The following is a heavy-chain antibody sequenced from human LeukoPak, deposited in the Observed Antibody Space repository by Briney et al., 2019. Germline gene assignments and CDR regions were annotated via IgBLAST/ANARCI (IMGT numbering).Heavy chain of an antibody. J-gene: IGHJ6*02. CDR1: GYTFTSYD. Sequence: ASVKVSCKASGYTFTSYDFNWVRQATGQRPEWMGWMSPNSGDTGYAQKFQDRVTMTRNTSISTAYMELSSLRSDDTAVYYCARACLLWFGDEEPHYYYYGMDVWGQGTTVTVSS. V-gene: IGHV1-8*01. CDR2: MSPNSGDT. D-gene: IGHD3-10*01. CDR3: ARACLLWFGDEEPHYYYYGMDV.